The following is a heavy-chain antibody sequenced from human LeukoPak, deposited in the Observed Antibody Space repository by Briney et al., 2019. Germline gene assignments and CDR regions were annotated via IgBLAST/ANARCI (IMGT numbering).Heavy chain of an antibody. V-gene: IGHV1-18*01. J-gene: IGHJ4*01. CDR2: ISAYNGNT. CDR1: GYTFTSYG. D-gene: IGHD2-2*01. CDR3: ARDPVVVPAATTHLFDY. Sequence: ASVNVSCKASGYTFTSYGITWVRQAPGQGLEWMGWISAYNGNTNSAQKLQGRVTMTTDTSTSTAYMELRSLRSDDTALYYCARDPVVVPAATTHLFDYWGQGTLVTVSS.